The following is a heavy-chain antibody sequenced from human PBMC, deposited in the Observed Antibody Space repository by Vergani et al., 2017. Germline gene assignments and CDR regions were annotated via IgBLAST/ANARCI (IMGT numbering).Heavy chain of an antibody. CDR3: ARAEGSGSYYPVPFDY. D-gene: IGHD3-10*01. J-gene: IGHJ4*02. Sequence: QVQLQESGPGLVKPSETLSLTCTVSGGSISSYYWSWIRQPPGKGLEWIGYIYYSGSTNYNPSLKRRVTISVDTSKNQFSLKLSSVTAADTAVYYCARAEGSGSYYPVPFDYWGQATLVTVSS. V-gene: IGHV4-59*01. CDR2: IYYSGST. CDR1: GGSISSYY.